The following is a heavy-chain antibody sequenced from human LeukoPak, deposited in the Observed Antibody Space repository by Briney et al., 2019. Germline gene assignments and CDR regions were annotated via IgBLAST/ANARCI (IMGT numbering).Heavy chain of an antibody. V-gene: IGHV3-23*01. CDR2: VSGRGDYT. CDR3: AKDSAHSYYYGSGSYYQF. D-gene: IGHD3-10*01. CDR1: GFPDRSNY. Sequence: GGSLTLSCTASGFPDRSNYMTGVRHAPGRGLEWVSAVSGRGDYTYYADSVKGRFTISRDNSKNTLYLQMNSLSAEDTAVYYCAKDSAHSYYYGSGSYYQFWGQGTLVTVSS. J-gene: IGHJ4*02.